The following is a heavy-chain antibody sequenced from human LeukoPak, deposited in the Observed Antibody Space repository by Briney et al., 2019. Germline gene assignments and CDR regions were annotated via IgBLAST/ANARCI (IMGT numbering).Heavy chain of an antibody. D-gene: IGHD2-2*02. Sequence: SWIRQPPGKGLEWIGYIYYSGSTYYNPSLKSRVTISVDTSKNQFSLKLSSVTAADTAVYYCARDQYCSSTSCYKGGYFDYWGQGTLVTVSS. CDR3: ARDQYCSSTSCYKGGYFDY. CDR2: IYYSGST. J-gene: IGHJ4*02. V-gene: IGHV4-30-4*08.